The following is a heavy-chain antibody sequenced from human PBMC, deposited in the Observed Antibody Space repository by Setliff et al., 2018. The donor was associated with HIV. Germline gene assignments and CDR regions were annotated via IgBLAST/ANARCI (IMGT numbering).Heavy chain of an antibody. V-gene: IGHV1-2*06. CDR2: INPKSGGT. CDR3: ARLPFITIFGVLNGDDGFDI. J-gene: IGHJ3*02. D-gene: IGHD3-3*01. Sequence: ASVKVSCKASGYTFTGYYMHWVRQAPGQGPEWLGRINPKSGGTRYAQKFQGRVSMTRDTAISAAYMELSRLRSDDSAVYYCARLPFITIFGVLNGDDGFDIWGQGTLVTVSS. CDR1: GYTFTGYY.